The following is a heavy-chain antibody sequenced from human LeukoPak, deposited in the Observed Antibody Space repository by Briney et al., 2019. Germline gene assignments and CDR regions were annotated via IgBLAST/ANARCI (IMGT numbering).Heavy chain of an antibody. CDR3: ARRFRSSWLYNFDY. V-gene: IGHV5-51*01. CDR1: GYSFTSYW. D-gene: IGHD6-13*01. CDR2: IYPGDSDT. J-gene: IGHJ4*02. Sequence: PGGSLRLSCKGSGYSFTSYWIGWVRQMPGKGLEWMGIIYPGDSDTRYSPSFQGQVTISADKSISTAYLQWSSLKASDTAMYYCARRFRSSWLYNFDYWGQGTLVTVSS.